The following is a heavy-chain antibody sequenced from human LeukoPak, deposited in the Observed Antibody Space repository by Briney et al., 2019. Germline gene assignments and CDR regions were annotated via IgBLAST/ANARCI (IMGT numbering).Heavy chain of an antibody. J-gene: IGHJ4*02. V-gene: IGHV3-23*01. Sequence: GGSLRLSCAASGFTFSSYAMSWVRQAPGKGLEWVSAISGSGGSTYYADSVKGRFTISRDDSKNTAYLQMNSLKTEDTAVYYCTSDNTPDYDFWSGPFDYWGQGTLVTVSS. CDR2: ISGSGGST. CDR1: GFTFSSYA. CDR3: TSDNTPDYDFWSGPFDY. D-gene: IGHD3-3*01.